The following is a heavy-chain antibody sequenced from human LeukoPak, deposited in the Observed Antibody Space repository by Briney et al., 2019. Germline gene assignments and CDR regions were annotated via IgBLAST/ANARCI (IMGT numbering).Heavy chain of an antibody. J-gene: IGHJ5*02. Sequence: PSETLSLTCTVSGGSISSYYWSWIRQPPGKGLEWIGYIYYGGSTNYNPSLKSRVTISVDTSKNQFSLKLSSVTAADTAVYYCARVVDCSGGSCYPPWFDPWGQGTLVTVSS. CDR3: ARVVDCSGGSCYPPWFDP. D-gene: IGHD2-15*01. CDR2: IYYGGST. CDR1: GGSISSYY. V-gene: IGHV4-59*01.